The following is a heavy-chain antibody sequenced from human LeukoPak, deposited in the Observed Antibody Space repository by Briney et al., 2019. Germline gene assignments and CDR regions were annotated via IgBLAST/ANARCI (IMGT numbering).Heavy chain of an antibody. CDR1: GFTFSSYA. CDR3: ARGPRLPDY. D-gene: IGHD4-11*01. V-gene: IGHV3-30-3*01. Sequence: GGSLRLSCAASGFTFSSYAMHWVRQAPGMGLEWVAVISYDGSNKYYADSVKGRFTISRDNSKNTLYLQMNSLRAEDTAVYYCARGPRLPDYWGLGTLVTVSS. J-gene: IGHJ4*02. CDR2: ISYDGSNK.